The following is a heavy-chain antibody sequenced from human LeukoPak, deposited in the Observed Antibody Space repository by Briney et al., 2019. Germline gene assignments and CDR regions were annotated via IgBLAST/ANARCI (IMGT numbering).Heavy chain of an antibody. D-gene: IGHD3-3*01. CDR2: IYYSGST. CDR3: ARAGGDFGDYFDY. Sequence: SETLSLTCTVSGGSISSYYWSWIRQPPGKGLEWIGYIYYSGSTNYNPSLKSRVTISVDTSKNQSSLKLSSVTAADTAVYYCARAGGDFGDYFDYWGQGTLVTVSS. J-gene: IGHJ4*02. CDR1: GGSISSYY. V-gene: IGHV4-59*01.